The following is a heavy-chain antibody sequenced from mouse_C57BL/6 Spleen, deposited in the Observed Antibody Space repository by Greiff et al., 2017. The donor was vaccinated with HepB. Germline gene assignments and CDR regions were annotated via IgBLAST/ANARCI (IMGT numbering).Heavy chain of an antibody. CDR2: ISNGGGST. CDR3: ARHGNYFDY. J-gene: IGHJ2*01. V-gene: IGHV5-12*01. D-gene: IGHD1-1*02. CDR1: GFTFSDYY. Sequence: EVKLVESGGGLVQPGGSLKLSCAASGFTFSDYYMYWVRQTPEKRLEWVAYISNGGGSTYYPDTVKGRFTISRDNAKNNLYLQMSRLKSEDTAMYYCARHGNYFDYWGQGTTLTVSS.